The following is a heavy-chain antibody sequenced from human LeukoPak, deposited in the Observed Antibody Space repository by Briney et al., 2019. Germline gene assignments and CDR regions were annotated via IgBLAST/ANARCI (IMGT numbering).Heavy chain of an antibody. CDR1: GFSYYA. CDR2: ISGSGGTT. J-gene: IGHJ4*02. D-gene: IGHD2-15*01. Sequence: GGSLRLSCAASGFSYYAMSWVRQAPGRGLEWVSVISGSGGTTHYSYSVRGRFIVSRDKSKNTVYLQMNSLRAEDTALYFCLKGPSTSPKCRGGSCYFEYWGRGTLVTVSS. V-gene: IGHV3-23*01. CDR3: LKGPSTSPKCRGGSCYFEY.